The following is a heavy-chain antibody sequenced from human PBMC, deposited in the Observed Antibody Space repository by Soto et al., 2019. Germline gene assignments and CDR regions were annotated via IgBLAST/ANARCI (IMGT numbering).Heavy chain of an antibody. J-gene: IGHJ4*02. CDR3: ASRKIYTSSTFDS. CDR1: GDSISSNFYY. CDR2: VYYSGST. V-gene: IGHV4-39*01. D-gene: IGHD6-6*01. Sequence: PSETLSLTCTVSGDSISSNFYYWGWIRQSPGKGLEWIGHVYYSGSTYFNPSLKSRVTVSVDTSKNQFSLNLTSVTAADTAVYYCASRKIYTSSTFDSWGQGTLVTVSS.